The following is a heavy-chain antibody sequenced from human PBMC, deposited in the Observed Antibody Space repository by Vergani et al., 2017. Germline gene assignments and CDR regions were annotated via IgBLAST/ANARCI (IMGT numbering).Heavy chain of an antibody. CDR1: GFTFSSYA. CDR3: ARDMGGSGWYGGDY. Sequence: QVQLVESGGGVVKPGRSLRLSCAASGFTFSSYAMHWVRQAPGKGLEWVAVISYDGSNKYYADSVKGLFTISRDNSKNTLYMQMNSLRAEDTAVYYCARDMGGSGWYGGDYWGQGTLVTVSS. J-gene: IGHJ4*02. V-gene: IGHV3-30-3*01. CDR2: ISYDGSNK. D-gene: IGHD6-19*01.